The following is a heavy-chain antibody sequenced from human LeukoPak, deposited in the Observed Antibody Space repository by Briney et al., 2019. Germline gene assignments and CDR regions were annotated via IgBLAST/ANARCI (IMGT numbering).Heavy chain of an antibody. CDR1: GFTFSIYS. Sequence: PGGSLRLSCAASGFTFSIYSINWVRQAPGKGLEWVSFITGNSNYIYYADSVKGRFTISRDNAKNSLYLQMNSLRAEDTAVYYCARGGVYSSRGIDYWGQGTLVTVSS. J-gene: IGHJ4*02. CDR3: ARGGVYSSRGIDY. V-gene: IGHV3-21*01. D-gene: IGHD6-13*01. CDR2: ITGNSNYI.